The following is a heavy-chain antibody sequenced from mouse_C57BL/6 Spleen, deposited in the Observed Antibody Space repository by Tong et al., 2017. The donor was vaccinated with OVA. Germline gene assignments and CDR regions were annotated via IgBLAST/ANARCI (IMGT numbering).Heavy chain of an antibody. CDR2: ISSGSSTI. CDR1: GFTFSDYG. J-gene: IGHJ2*01. Sequence: EVQLQESGGGLVKPGGSLKLSCAASGFTFSDYGMHWVRQAPEKGLEWVAYISSGSSTIYYADTVKGRFTISRDNAKNTLFLQMTSLRSEDTAMYYCASQFLYYYGSSFYFDYWGQGTTLTVSS. V-gene: IGHV5-17*01. CDR3: ASQFLYYYGSSFYFDY. D-gene: IGHD1-1*01.